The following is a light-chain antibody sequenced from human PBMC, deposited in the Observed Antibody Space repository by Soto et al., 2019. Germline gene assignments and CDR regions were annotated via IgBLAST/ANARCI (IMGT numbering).Light chain of an antibody. Sequence: QSVLTQPRSVSGSPGQSVAISCTGASSDIGSYDRVSWYHQPPGTAPKLVIYDVSNRPSGVPDRFSGAKSGNTASLTISGLQAEDEADYYCSSFTTSDTYVFGTGTKVTVL. CDR1: SSDIGSYDR. CDR3: SSFTTSDTYV. J-gene: IGLJ1*01. V-gene: IGLV2-18*02. CDR2: DVS.